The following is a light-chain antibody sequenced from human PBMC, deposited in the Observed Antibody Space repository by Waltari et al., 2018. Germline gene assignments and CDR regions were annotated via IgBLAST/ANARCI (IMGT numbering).Light chain of an antibody. CDR2: GAS. CDR3: QQYDFSVPLT. Sequence: EIVLTQSPGTLSLSPGERATLSCRASQSVASNFLAWYQQKPGLAPRLLIYGASSRVTGIPDRFSGSGSGTDFTLTISRLEPVDFAVYYCQQYDFSVPLTFGGGTKVEIK. V-gene: IGKV3-20*01. J-gene: IGKJ4*01. CDR1: QSVASNF.